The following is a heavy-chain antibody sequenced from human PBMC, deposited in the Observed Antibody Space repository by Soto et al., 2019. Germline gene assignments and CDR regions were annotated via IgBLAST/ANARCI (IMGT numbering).Heavy chain of an antibody. J-gene: IGHJ4*02. Sequence: SETLSLTCTVSGGSISSYYWSWIRQPPGKGLEWIGYIYYSGSTNYNPSLKSRVTISVDTSKNQFSLKLSSVTAADTAVYYWARGRIQLWYPFDYWGQGTLVTVPQ. CDR3: ARGRIQLWYPFDY. CDR1: GGSISSYY. V-gene: IGHV4-59*01. CDR2: IYYSGST. D-gene: IGHD5-18*01.